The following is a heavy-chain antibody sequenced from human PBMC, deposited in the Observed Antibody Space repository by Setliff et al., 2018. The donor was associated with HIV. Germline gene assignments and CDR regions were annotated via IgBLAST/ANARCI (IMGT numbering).Heavy chain of an antibody. CDR2: FYSGGIT. CDR1: DASISSFS. CDR3: ARDFLQYGFSYFDY. J-gene: IGHJ4*02. D-gene: IGHD3-10*01. V-gene: IGHV4-4*07. Sequence: LSLTCTVSDASISSFSWSWIRQPAGKGLEWIGRFYSGGITSYNPSLKSRVTMSLDTSKNQFSLKLSSVTAADTAVYYCARDFLQYGFSYFDYWGQGSLVTVSS.